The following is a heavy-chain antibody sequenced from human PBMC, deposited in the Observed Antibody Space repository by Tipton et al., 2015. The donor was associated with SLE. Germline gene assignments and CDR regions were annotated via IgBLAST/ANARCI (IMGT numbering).Heavy chain of an antibody. D-gene: IGHD3-10*01. CDR1: GGSISNYY. CDR2: VYSSGST. J-gene: IGHJ6*02. Sequence: TLSLTCTVSGGSISNYYWGWIRQPAGKGLEWIGRVYSSGSTNFNPSLRSRLTMSVDTSKNQLSLKLSSVTAADMGVYYCARDRALPYGMDVWGQGTTVTVSS. CDR3: ARDRALPYGMDV. V-gene: IGHV4-4*07.